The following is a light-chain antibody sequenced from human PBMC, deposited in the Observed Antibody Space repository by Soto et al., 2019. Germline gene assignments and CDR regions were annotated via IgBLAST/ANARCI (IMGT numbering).Light chain of an antibody. CDR2: GAS. V-gene: IGKV3-20*01. CDR3: QQYGSSPYT. Sequence: PGERATLSCRASQGVSSSSLAWYQQKRGQAPRLLIHGASSRATGIPDRFSGTGSGTDFTLTISRLEPEDFAVYYCQQYGSSPYTFGLGTRLEIK. CDR1: QGVSSSS. J-gene: IGKJ5*01.